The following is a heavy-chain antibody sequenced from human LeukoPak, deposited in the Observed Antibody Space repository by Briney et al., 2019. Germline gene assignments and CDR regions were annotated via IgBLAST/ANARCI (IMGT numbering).Heavy chain of an antibody. CDR1: GFTVSNNR. Sequence: GGSLRLSRAASGFTVSNNRMGWVRQAPGKGLEWVAVISYDGSNKYYADSVKGRFTISRDNSKNTLYLQMNSLRAEDTAVYYCARDTAMEQVNYYGMDVWGQGTTVTVSS. J-gene: IGHJ6*02. CDR3: ARDTAMEQVNYYGMDV. CDR2: ISYDGSNK. V-gene: IGHV3-30*03. D-gene: IGHD5-18*01.